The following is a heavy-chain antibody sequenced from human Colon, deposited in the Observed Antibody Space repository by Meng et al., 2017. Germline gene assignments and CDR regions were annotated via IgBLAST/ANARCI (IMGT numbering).Heavy chain of an antibody. CDR3: ARGRGIVVVPAAIQDFDY. CDR1: GGSFSGCY. D-gene: IGHD2-2*02. J-gene: IGHJ4*02. Sequence: QVQLLQWGAGLLKPSETPSLTCAVYGGSFSGCYWSWIRQPPGKGLEWIGEINHSGSTNYNPSLKSRVTISVDTSKNQFSLKLSSVTAADTAVHYCARGRGIVVVPAAIQDFDYWGQGTLVTVSS. V-gene: IGHV4-34*01. CDR2: INHSGST.